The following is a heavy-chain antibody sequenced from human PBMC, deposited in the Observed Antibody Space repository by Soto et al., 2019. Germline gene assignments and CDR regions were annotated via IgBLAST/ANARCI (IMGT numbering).Heavy chain of an antibody. D-gene: IGHD3-9*01. Sequence: GGSLRLSCAASGFTFSSYAMRWVRQAPGKGLEYVSSITGSGDNTYYADFVKGRFTISRDNSKNTLYLQMNSLRAEDTAVYYCAKIATSYYDILTRTWKFXDFWGQGTQVTVSS. CDR3: AKIATSYYDILTRTWKFXDF. CDR2: ITGSGDNT. CDR1: GFTFSSYA. V-gene: IGHV3-23*01. J-gene: IGHJ4*02.